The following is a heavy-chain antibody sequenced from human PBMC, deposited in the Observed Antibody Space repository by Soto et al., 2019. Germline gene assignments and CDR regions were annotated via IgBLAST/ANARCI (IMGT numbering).Heavy chain of an antibody. V-gene: IGHV2-5*02. J-gene: IGHJ6*02. CDR2: IYWDDDK. Sequence: QITLKESGPTLVKPTQTLTLTCTFSGFSLSTSGVGVGWIRQPPGKALEWLALIYWDDDKRYSPSLKSRLTITKDTSKNQVVLTMTNMDPVDTATYYCAHSFVGGSEYCYSGMDVWGQGTTVTVSS. CDR1: GFSLSTSGVG. CDR3: AHSFVGGSEYCYSGMDV. D-gene: IGHD3-16*01.